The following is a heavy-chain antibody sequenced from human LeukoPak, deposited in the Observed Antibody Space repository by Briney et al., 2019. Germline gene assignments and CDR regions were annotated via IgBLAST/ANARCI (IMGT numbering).Heavy chain of an antibody. CDR2: ISSSSSYI. Sequence: GGSLRLSCAASGFTFSSYAMSWVRQAPGKGLEWVSSISSSSSYIYYADSVKGRFTISRDNAKNSLYLQMNSLRAEDTAVYYCARDLAVASAYDYWGQGTLVTVSS. CDR3: ARDLAVASAYDY. D-gene: IGHD6-19*01. CDR1: GFTFSSYA. V-gene: IGHV3-21*01. J-gene: IGHJ4*02.